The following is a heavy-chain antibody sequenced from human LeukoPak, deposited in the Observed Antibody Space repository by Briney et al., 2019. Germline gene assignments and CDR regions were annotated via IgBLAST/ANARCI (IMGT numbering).Heavy chain of an antibody. CDR3: AKAYYYGSGSYLDY. D-gene: IGHD3-10*01. CDR2: IYYSGST. Sequence: SETLSLTCTVSGGSISSGDYYWSWLRQPPGKGLEWIGYIYYSGSTYYNPSLKSRVTISVDTSKNQFSLKLSSVTAADTALYYCAKAYYYGSGSYLDYWGQGTLVTVSS. CDR1: GGSISSGDYY. V-gene: IGHV4-30-4*01. J-gene: IGHJ4*02.